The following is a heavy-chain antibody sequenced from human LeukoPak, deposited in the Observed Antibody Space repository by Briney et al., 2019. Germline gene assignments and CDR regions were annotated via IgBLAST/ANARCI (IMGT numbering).Heavy chain of an antibody. CDR2: IKQDGSEK. CDR1: GFTFSSYW. V-gene: IGHV3-7*01. Sequence: GGSLRLSCAASGFTFSSYWMSWVRQAPGKGLEWVANIKQDGSEKYYVDSVKGRFTISRDNAKNSLYLQMNSLRAEDTAVYYCARIPYSSSWRGPDWYFDLWGRGTLVTVSS. D-gene: IGHD6-13*01. CDR3: ARIPYSSSWRGPDWYFDL. J-gene: IGHJ2*01.